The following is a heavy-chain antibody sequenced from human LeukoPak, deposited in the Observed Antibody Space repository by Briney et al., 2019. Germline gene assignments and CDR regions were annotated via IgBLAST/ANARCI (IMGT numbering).Heavy chain of an antibody. CDR1: GFTFSSYG. V-gene: IGHV3-23*01. Sequence: PGGSLRLSCAASGFTFSSYGMHWVRQAPGKGLEWVSAISGSGGSTYYADSVKGRFTISRDNSKNTLYLQMNSLRAEDTAVYYCARIGARPRDYYYMDVWGKGTTVTVSS. J-gene: IGHJ6*03. CDR3: ARIGARPRDYYYMDV. CDR2: ISGSGGST. D-gene: IGHD6-6*01.